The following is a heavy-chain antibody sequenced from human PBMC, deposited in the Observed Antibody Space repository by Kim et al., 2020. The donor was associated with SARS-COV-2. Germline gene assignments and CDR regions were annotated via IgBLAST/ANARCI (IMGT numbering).Heavy chain of an antibody. Sequence: GGSLRLSCAASGFTFSSYAMSWVRQAPGKGLEWVSAIGSSTYYADSVKGRFTISRDNSRNTLYLQVNSLRVDDTAIYYCARNRGANWSDYFDCWGQGTLVTVSS. V-gene: IGHV3-23*05. D-gene: IGHD1-1*01. CDR1: GFTFSSYA. CDR2: IGSST. J-gene: IGHJ4*02. CDR3: ARNRGANWSDYFDC.